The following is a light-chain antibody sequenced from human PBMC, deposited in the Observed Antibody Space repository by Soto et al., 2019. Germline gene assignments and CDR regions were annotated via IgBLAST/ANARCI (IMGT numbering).Light chain of an antibody. J-gene: IGKJ1*01. CDR3: QQYGSSPRT. CDR1: QSVGSSY. Sequence: EIVLTQSPGTLSLSPEERATLSCRASQSVGSSYLAWYQQKPGQAPRLLMFGTSNRATGIPDRFSGSGSGTDFTLTINSLEPEDFAVYYCQQYGSSPRTFGQGTKVEV. V-gene: IGKV3-20*01. CDR2: GTS.